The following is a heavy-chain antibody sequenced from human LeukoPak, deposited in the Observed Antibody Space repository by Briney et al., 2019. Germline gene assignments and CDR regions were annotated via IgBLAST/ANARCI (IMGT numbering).Heavy chain of an antibody. CDR2: IKSDGSST. CDR3: ARTYYYGSNYYGMDV. Sequence: GGSLRLSCAASGFTFSSYEMNWVRQAPGKGLVWVSHIKSDGSSTSYADSVKGRFTISRDNAKNTLYLQMTSLRAEDTAVYYCARTYYYGSNYYGMDVWGQGTTVTVSS. D-gene: IGHD3-10*01. CDR1: GFTFSSYE. V-gene: IGHV3-74*01. J-gene: IGHJ6*02.